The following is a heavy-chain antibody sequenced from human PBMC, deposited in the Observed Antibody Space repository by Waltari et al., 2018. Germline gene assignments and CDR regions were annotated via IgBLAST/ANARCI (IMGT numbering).Heavy chain of an antibody. CDR3: ARGPWAPLDY. V-gene: IGHV3-21*02. CDR1: GFTLSNYS. CDR2: IGISTTYK. J-gene: IGHJ4*02. Sequence: EVQLVESGGGQVKPGGALRIYGVRSGFTLSNYSMTWVRVSPGKGLDWVSSIGISTTYKFYADSVKGRFTVSRDNAKNSVYLQMNNLRVEDTAVYYCARGPWAPLDYWGQGVLVTVSS.